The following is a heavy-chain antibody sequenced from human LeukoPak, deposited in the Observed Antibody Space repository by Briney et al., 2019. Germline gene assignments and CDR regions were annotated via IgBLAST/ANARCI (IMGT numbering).Heavy chain of an antibody. CDR1: GFTFSSYG. D-gene: IGHD6-13*01. CDR2: IRYDGSNK. Sequence: PGGSLRLSCAASGFTFSSYGMHWVRQAPGKGLEWVAFIRYDGSNKYYADSVKGRFTISRDNSKNTLYLQMNSLRAEDTAVYYCAKDGYSSSWLSYYYYYMDVWGKGTTVTVSS. V-gene: IGHV3-30*02. CDR3: AKDGYSSSWLSYYYYYMDV. J-gene: IGHJ6*03.